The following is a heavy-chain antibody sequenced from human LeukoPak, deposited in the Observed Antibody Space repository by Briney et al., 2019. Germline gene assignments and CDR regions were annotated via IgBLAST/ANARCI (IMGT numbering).Heavy chain of an antibody. D-gene: IGHD6-13*01. J-gene: IGHJ4*02. CDR3: ARASSSWSLNY. Sequence: ASVKVSCKASGYTFTNYGINWVRQAPGQGLEWMGWISSYNGNTNYAQKVQARVTMTTDTSKSTAYMELRSLRSDDTAIYYCARASSSWSLNYWGQGTLVTVSS. CDR2: ISSYNGNT. CDR1: GYTFTNYG. V-gene: IGHV1-18*01.